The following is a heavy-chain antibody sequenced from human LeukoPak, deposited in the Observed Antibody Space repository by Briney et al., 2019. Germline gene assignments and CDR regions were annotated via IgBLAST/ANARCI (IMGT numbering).Heavy chain of an antibody. V-gene: IGHV3-21*01. CDR2: ISSGSSYI. J-gene: IGHJ6*03. CDR3: ARAGGITMVRGVIPGDYYYYMDV. D-gene: IGHD3-10*01. CDR1: GFTFSSYS. Sequence: GGSLRLSCAASGFTFSSYSMNWVRQAPGKGLEWVSTISSGSSYIYYADSVKGRFTISRDNAKNSLYLQMQSLRAEDTAVYYCARAGGITMVRGVIPGDYYYYMDVWGKGTTVTVSS.